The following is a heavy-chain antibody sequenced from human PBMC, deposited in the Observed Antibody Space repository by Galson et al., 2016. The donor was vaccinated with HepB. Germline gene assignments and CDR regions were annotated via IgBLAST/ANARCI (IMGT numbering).Heavy chain of an antibody. CDR1: GYSFSSYG. J-gene: IGHJ6*03. Sequence: SVKVSCKASGYSFSSYGITWVRQAPGQGLEWMGSISGYSGTTDYAQELQGRVSTTRDTSTSTAYMELRSLTSDDTAVYYCARVRHKYYFYYMDVWGKGTTVTVSS. CDR2: ISGYSGTT. V-gene: IGHV1-18*04. CDR3: ARVRHKYYFYYMDV. D-gene: IGHD3-16*01.